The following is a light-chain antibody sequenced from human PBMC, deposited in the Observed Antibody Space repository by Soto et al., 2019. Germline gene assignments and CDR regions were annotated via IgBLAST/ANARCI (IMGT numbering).Light chain of an antibody. J-gene: IGLJ2*01. V-gene: IGLV1-44*01. CDR1: SSNIGLND. CDR2: DTN. Sequence: QSVLTQPPSASGTPGQTVTISCSGSSSNIGLNDVHWYRQLSGTAPQILIYDTNQQATGVPDRFSGSRSGTSASLAIHGLQSEDEADYHCAAWDDSLNGPVFGGGTKLTGL. CDR3: AAWDDSLNGPV.